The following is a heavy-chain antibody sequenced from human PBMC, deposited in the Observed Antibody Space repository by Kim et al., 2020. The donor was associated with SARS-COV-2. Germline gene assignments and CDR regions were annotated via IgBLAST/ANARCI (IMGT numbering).Heavy chain of an antibody. D-gene: IGHD6-13*01. CDR2: IYYSGST. CDR3: ARFGIGSSWYENAFDI. V-gene: IGHV4-59*01. CDR1: GGSISSYY. J-gene: IGHJ3*02. Sequence: SETLSLTCTVSGGSISSYYWSWIRQPPGKGLEWIGYIYYSGSTNYNPSLKSRVTISVDTSKNQFSLKLSSVTAADTAVYYCARFGIGSSWYENAFDIWGQGTMVTVSS.